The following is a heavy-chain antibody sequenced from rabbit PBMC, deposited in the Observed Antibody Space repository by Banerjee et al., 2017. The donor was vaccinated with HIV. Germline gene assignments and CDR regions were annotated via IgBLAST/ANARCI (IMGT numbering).Heavy chain of an antibody. Sequence: QSLEESGGDLDKPGASLTLTCTASGFSFSNYYYICWVRQAPGKGLEWIACIYVDSVANTYYANWAKGRFSISKTSSTTVTLQMTSLTAADTASYFCARVLVEYDYGMDLWGPGTLVTVS. CDR3: ARVLVEYDYGMDL. V-gene: IGHV1S40*01. J-gene: IGHJ6*01. CDR1: GFSFSNYYY. D-gene: IGHD4-2*01. CDR2: IYVDSVANT.